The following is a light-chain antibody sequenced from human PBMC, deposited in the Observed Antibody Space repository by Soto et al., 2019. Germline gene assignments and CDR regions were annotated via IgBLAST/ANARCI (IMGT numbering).Light chain of an antibody. CDR2: EVT. V-gene: IGLV2-8*01. CDR3: SSYAGRNNLI. Sequence: QSVLTQPPSASGSPGQSVTISCTGTSSDVGGYNYVSWYQHHPGKAPKLMIYEVTKRPSGVPDRFSGSKSGNTASLTVSGLQAEDEADYYCSSYAGRNNLIFGGGTQLTVL. J-gene: IGLJ2*01. CDR1: SSDVGGYNY.